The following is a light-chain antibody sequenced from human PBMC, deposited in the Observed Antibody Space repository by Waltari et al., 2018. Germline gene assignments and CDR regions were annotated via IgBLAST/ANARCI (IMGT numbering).Light chain of an antibody. J-gene: IGLJ1*01. CDR2: EVT. Sequence: QSAPTQPASVSASPGQSITLSCTGTSNDVGSYSYVSWYRQYPGKAPELLIYEVTHRPSGVSDRFSGSRSGSTASLTISGLQTEDEANYFCCSYTTTTTLVFGTGTKVIVL. CDR3: CSYTTTTTLV. CDR1: SNDVGSYSY. V-gene: IGLV2-14*01.